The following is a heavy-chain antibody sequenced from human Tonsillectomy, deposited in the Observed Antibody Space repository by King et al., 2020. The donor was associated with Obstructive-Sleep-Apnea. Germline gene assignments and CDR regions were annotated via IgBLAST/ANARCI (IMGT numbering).Heavy chain of an antibody. Sequence: VQLVESGGGVVQPGRSLRLSCAASGVTLSNFALHWVRQAPGKGLEWVAVISYDGETKYYADSVQGRFTISRDNSKNTVYLEVNSLRLEDTAVYFCARPRTRLGGPHIFPPDYWGQGTLVTVSS. V-gene: IGHV3-30*04. D-gene: IGHD3-3*02. CDR2: ISYDGETK. J-gene: IGHJ4*02. CDR3: ARPRTRLGGPHIFPPDY. CDR1: GVTLSNFA.